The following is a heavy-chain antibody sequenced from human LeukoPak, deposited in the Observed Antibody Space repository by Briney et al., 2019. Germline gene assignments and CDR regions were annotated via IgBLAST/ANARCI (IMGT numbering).Heavy chain of an antibody. CDR2: VSSISIYI. Sequence: GGSLRLSGAASGFTFSGYSRNGVGQAPGQGLEWVSSVSSISIYIYYADSVKGRFNISRENAKKSPYLQMNSLRAEDTAVYYCARALDGYDFWSGYVYWGQGTLVTVSS. D-gene: IGHD3-3*01. V-gene: IGHV3-21*01. J-gene: IGHJ4*02. CDR1: GFTFSGYS. CDR3: ARALDGYDFWSGYVY.